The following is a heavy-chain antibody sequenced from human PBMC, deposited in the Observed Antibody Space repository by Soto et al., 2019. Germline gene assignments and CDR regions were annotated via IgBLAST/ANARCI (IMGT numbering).Heavy chain of an antibody. D-gene: IGHD3-10*01. J-gene: IGHJ4*02. V-gene: IGHV1-69*18. CDR1: GDRFTSYA. CDR2: VLPVLGTT. CDR3: ARDRADRGFDY. Sequence: QVQLEQSGAEVKKPGSSVKVSCKASGDRFTSYAISWVRQAPGQGLEWVGTVLPVLGTTNYAQKLRGRVTITADESTSTAHMELGSLRSEDTAIYYCARDRADRGFDYWGQGTLVTVSS.